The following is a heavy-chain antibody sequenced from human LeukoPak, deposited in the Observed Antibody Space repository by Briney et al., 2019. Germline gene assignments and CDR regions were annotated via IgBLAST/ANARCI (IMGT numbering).Heavy chain of an antibody. CDR3: ARTHEYFDY. V-gene: IGHV4-59*01. Sequence: VKPSETLSLTCTVSGGSISSYYWSWIRQPPGKGLEWIGYIYYSGSTNYNPSLKSRVTISVDTPKNQFSLKLSSVTAADTAVYYCARTHEYFDYWGQGTLVTVSS. CDR1: GGSISSYY. CDR2: IYYSGST. J-gene: IGHJ4*02.